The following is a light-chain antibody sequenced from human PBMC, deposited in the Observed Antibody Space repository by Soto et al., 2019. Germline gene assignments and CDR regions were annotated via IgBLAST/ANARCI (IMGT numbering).Light chain of an antibody. Sequence: IQMPQSPSSLSASVGDRVTITCRASQSISRHLNWYQQKPGKAPELLIYTASNLQSGVPSRFSGSGSGTDFSRTISSLQPEDSAVYYGQQSHSSPLSFGGGTKVEVK. CDR1: QSISRH. CDR3: QQSHSSPLS. J-gene: IGKJ4*01. CDR2: TAS. V-gene: IGKV1-39*01.